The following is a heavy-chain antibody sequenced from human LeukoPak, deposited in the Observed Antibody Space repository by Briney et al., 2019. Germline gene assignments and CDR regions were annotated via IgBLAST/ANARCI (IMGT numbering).Heavy chain of an antibody. V-gene: IGHV1-69*05. CDR3: AVVTGTLRRPLDY. Sequence: SVKVSCKASGGTFSSYAISWVRQAPGQGLEWMGGIIPIFGTANYAQKFQGRVTITTDESTSTAYMELSSLRSEDTAVYYCAVVTGTLRRPLDYWGQGTLVTVSS. CDR2: IIPIFGTA. J-gene: IGHJ4*02. D-gene: IGHD1-7*01. CDR1: GGTFSSYA.